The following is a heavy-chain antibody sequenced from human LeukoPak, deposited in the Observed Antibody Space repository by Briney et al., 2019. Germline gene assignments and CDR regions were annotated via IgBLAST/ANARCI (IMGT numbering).Heavy chain of an antibody. CDR1: GFTFSSYS. V-gene: IGHV3-21*01. D-gene: IGHD2-2*01. CDR3: ARSRRPLDYKYCSSTSCWPYYGMDV. Sequence: PGGSLRLSCAASGFTFSSYSMNWVRQAPGKGLEWVSSISSSSSYIYYADSVKGRFTISRDNAKNSLYLQMNSLRAEDTAVYYCARSRRPLDYKYCSSTSCWPYYGMDVWGQGTTVTVSS. CDR2: ISSSSSYI. J-gene: IGHJ6*02.